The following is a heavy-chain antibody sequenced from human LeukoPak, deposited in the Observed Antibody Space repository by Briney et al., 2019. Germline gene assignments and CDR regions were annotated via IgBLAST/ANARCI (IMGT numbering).Heavy chain of an antibody. CDR2: ISSSGSTI. V-gene: IGHV3-11*01. D-gene: IGHD3-3*01. CDR3: ARDRTIFGVVSWFDP. J-gene: IGHJ5*02. Sequence: GGSLRLSCAASGFTFSDYYMSWIRQAPGKGLEWVSYISSSGSTIYCADSVRGRFTISRDNAKNSLYLQMNSLRAEDTAVYYCARDRTIFGVVSWFDPWGQGTLVTVSS. CDR1: GFTFSDYY.